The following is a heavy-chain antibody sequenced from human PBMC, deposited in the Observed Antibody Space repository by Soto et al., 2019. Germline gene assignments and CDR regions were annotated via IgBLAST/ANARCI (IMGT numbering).Heavy chain of an antibody. CDR2: IFWDDDK. CDR1: GFSLSDSGVG. CDR3: AHSGQWQPLDY. V-gene: IGHV2-5*02. J-gene: IGHJ4*02. D-gene: IGHD6-19*01. Sequence: QITLKESGLTLVKPTQTLKLTCTFSGFSLSDSGVGVGWIRQPPGKALEWLALIFWDDDKRYSPSLRTRLTITKDTAKNQVFLKMTNMDPVDTATYYCAHSGQWQPLDYWGQGTLVNVSS.